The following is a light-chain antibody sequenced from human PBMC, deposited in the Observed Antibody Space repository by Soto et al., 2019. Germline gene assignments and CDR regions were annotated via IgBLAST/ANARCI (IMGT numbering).Light chain of an antibody. Sequence: DIHMTQSPSSLSASVGHRFTITCQASQDIKNYLAWYQQKPGKATKLLIYAASTLQSGVPPRFSGSGSGTEFTLTISSLQPEDFATYYCQQLNSYLTTFGQGTRL. CDR2: AAS. V-gene: IGKV1-9*01. CDR1: QDIKNY. CDR3: QQLNSYLTT. J-gene: IGKJ5*01.